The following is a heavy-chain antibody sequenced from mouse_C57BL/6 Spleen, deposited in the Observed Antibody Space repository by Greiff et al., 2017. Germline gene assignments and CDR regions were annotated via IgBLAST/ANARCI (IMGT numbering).Heavy chain of an antibody. V-gene: IGHV1-55*01. CDR3: ARADYDGYYFYAMDY. J-gene: IGHJ4*01. D-gene: IGHD2-3*01. Sequence: QVQLQQPGAELVKPGASVKMSCKASGYTFTSYWITWVKQRPGQGLEWIGDIYPGSGSTNYNEKFKSKAKLTVDTSSSTAYMQLSSLTSEDSAVYYCARADYDGYYFYAMDYWGQGTSVTVSS. CDR2: IYPGSGST. CDR1: GYTFTSYW.